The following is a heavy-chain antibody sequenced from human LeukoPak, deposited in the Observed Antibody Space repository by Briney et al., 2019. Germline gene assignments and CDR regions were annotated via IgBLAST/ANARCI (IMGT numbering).Heavy chain of an antibody. V-gene: IGHV3-23*01. Sequence: GGSLRLSCAASGFTFSSYAMSWVRQAPGKGLEWVSAISGSGGSTYYADSVKGRFTISRDKSKNTLYVQMQILRAEDTAVYYCAKERGDSSPYWGQGTLVTVSS. CDR2: ISGSGGST. CDR3: AKERGDSSPY. CDR1: GFTFSSYA. D-gene: IGHD3-22*01. J-gene: IGHJ1*01.